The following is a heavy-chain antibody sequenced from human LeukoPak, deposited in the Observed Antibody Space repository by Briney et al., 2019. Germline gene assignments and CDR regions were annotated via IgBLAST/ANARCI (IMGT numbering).Heavy chain of an antibody. V-gene: IGHV3-30-3*01. CDR1: GFTFSSYA. D-gene: IGHD1-14*01. J-gene: IGHJ6*02. Sequence: GGSLRLSCAASGFTFSSYAMHWDRQAPGKGLEWVAVISYDGSNKYYADPVKGRFTISRDNSKNTLYLQMNSLRAEDTAVYYCAREKFPEGDADYYYYYGMDVWGQGTTVTVSS. CDR3: AREKFPEGDADYYYYYGMDV. CDR2: ISYDGSNK.